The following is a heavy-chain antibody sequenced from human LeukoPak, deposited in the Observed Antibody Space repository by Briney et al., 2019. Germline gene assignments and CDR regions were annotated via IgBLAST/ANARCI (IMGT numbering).Heavy chain of an antibody. V-gene: IGHV5-51*01. CDR1: GYSFTSYW. J-gene: IGHJ6*02. CDR3: ARQTGEYYGSGSYYPYGMDV. Sequence: GESQQISCKGSGYSFTSYWLGWVRQRPGKGLEWMGIIYPGDCDTRYSPSFQGQVTISADKSISTAYLQWSSLKASDTAMYYCARQTGEYYGSGSYYPYGMDVWGQGTTVTVSS. D-gene: IGHD3-10*01. CDR2: IYPGDCDT.